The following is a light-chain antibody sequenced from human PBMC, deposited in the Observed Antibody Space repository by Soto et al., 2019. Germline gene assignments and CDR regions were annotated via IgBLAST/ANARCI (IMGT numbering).Light chain of an antibody. Sequence: DTVLTQSPGTLSLSPGERATLSCRASQNIRSNFLAWYRQKPGKAPWLLIYGASNRAGGIPDRFSGSGSGTDFTLTISRLEPEDFAVYYCQQYGSSPRTFGQGTKV. CDR1: QNIRSNF. CDR2: GAS. V-gene: IGKV3-20*01. CDR3: QQYGSSPRT. J-gene: IGKJ1*01.